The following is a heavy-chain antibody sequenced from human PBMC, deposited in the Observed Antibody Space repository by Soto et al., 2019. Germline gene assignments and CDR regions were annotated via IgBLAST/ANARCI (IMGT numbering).Heavy chain of an antibody. CDR2: IYPGDSDT. Sequence: GESLKISGKGSGYSFTSYWIGCVRQMPGKGLEWMRIIYPGDSDTRYSPSFQGQVTISADKSISTAYLQWSSLKASDTAMYYCARHGGYYGSPAGGLFDYWGQGTLVTVSS. J-gene: IGHJ4*02. CDR3: ARHGGYYGSPAGGLFDY. D-gene: IGHD3-10*01. CDR1: GYSFTSYW. V-gene: IGHV5-51*01.